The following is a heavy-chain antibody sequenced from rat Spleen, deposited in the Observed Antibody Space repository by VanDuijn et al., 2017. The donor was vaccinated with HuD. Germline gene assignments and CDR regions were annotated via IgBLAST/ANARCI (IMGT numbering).Heavy chain of an antibody. V-gene: IGHV5S14*01. CDR2: ISTGGGIT. Sequence: EVQLVESAGGLVQPGRSLKLSCAASGFTFSNSAMAWVRQTPTTGLEWVASISTGGGITYYRDSLKGRFTISRDDAKNTQYLQMDSLRSEDTATYFCTRGTYFRHWGQGVMVTVSS. J-gene: IGHJ2*01. CDR1: GFTFSNSA. CDR3: TRGTYFRH. D-gene: IGHD4-6*01.